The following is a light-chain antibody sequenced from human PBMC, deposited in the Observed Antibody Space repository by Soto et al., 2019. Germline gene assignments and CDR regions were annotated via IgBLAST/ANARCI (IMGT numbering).Light chain of an antibody. CDR1: SSDVGGYDY. V-gene: IGLV2-11*01. Sequence: QSVLTQPRSVSGSPGQSVTISCTGTSSDVGGYDYVSWYQHRPGTAPKLMIFDITMRPSGVPDRFSGSKSGNTASLTISGLQAEDEADYYCCSYAGSYSFYGFGTGTKVTVL. CDR3: CSYAGSYSFYG. CDR2: DIT. J-gene: IGLJ1*01.